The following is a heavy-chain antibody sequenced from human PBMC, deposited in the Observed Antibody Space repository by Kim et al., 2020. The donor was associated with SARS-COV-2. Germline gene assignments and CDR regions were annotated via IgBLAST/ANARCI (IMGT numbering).Heavy chain of an antibody. CDR1: GFTFSSYV. CDR3: AKDANYDFWSEYYYYMDV. V-gene: IGHV3-23*01. D-gene: IGHD3-3*01. J-gene: IGHJ6*03. Sequence: GGSLRLSCAASGFTFSSYVMSWVRQAPGKGLEWVSAISGSGGSTYYADSVKGRFTISRDNSKYTLYLQMNSLRAEDTAVYYCAKDANYDFWSEYYYYMDVWGKGTTVTVSS. CDR2: ISGSGGST.